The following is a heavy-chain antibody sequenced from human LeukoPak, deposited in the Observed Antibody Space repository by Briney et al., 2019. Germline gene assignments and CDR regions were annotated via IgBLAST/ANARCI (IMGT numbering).Heavy chain of an antibody. CDR3: ARAKAGSSWKGSWKTYYMDV. CDR2: ITSSSIYK. J-gene: IGHJ6*03. V-gene: IGHV3-21*01. CDR1: GFTFSRDN. D-gene: IGHD6-13*01. Sequence: GGSLRLSCATSGFTFSRDNMNWVRQVPGKGLEWVSSITSSSIYKYYADSMKGRFTISRDNAKNSLYLQMDSLRAEDTAVYYCARAKAGSSWKGSWKTYYMDVWGKGTTVTVSS.